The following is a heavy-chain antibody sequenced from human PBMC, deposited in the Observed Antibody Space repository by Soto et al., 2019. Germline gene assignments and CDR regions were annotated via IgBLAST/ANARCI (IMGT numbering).Heavy chain of an antibody. V-gene: IGHV1-24*01. Sequence: ASVKVSCKVSGYTLTELSMHCVRQAPGKGLEWMGGFDPEDGETIYAQKFQGRVTMTEDTSTDTAYMELSSLRSEDTAVYYCATGYCSSTSCYAFWFDPWGQGTLVTVSS. CDR1: GYTLTELS. CDR2: FDPEDGET. D-gene: IGHD2-2*01. J-gene: IGHJ5*02. CDR3: ATGYCSSTSCYAFWFDP.